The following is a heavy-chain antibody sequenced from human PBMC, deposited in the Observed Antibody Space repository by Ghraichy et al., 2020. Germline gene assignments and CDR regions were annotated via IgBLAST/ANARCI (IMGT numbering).Heavy chain of an antibody. Sequence: ASVKVSCKASGYTFTSYDINWVRQATGQGLEWVGWMSPNSGNTGYAQKFQGRVTLTRDTSISTAYMELTSLTSEDTAVYYCARNPRATGWFNPWGQGTLVTVSS. J-gene: IGHJ5*02. CDR3: ARNPRATGWFNP. D-gene: IGHD3-10*01. CDR2: MSPNSGNT. CDR1: GYTFTSYD. V-gene: IGHV1-8*01.